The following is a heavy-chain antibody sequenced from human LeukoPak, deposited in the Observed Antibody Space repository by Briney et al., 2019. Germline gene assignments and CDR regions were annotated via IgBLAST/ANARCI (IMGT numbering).Heavy chain of an antibody. D-gene: IGHD1-7*01. CDR2: IKQDGSET. CDR3: AKNRVVFNLNYAYYFDY. J-gene: IGHJ4*02. V-gene: IGHV3-7*01. CDR1: GFIFSNYW. Sequence: GGSLRLSCATSGFIFSNYWMSWVRQAPGKGLEWVANIKQDGSETYYVDSVKGRFTISRDNAKTSLYLQMNSLRTEDTAVYYCAKNRVVFNLNYAYYFDYWGQGTLVTVSS.